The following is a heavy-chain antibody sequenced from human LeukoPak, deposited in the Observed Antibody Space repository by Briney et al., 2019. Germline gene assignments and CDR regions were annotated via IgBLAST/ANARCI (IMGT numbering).Heavy chain of an antibody. CDR2: VHPNTGNT. D-gene: IGHD1-14*01. Sequence: ASVKVSCTTSGYPFTTYEINWVRQAAGQGLEWMGWVHPNTGNTAYAQRFQGRVTMTRDTSISTAYMELSSLTSNDTAAYFCARGPRNDPWGQGTLVTVSS. CDR3: ARGPRNDP. V-gene: IGHV1-8*01. J-gene: IGHJ5*02. CDR1: GYPFTTYE.